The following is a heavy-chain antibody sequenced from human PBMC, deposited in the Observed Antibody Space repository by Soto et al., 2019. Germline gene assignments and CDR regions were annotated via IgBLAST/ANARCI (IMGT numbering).Heavy chain of an antibody. Sequence: KSSETLSLTCTVSGGSISSYYWSWIRQPAGKGLEWIGRIYTSGSTNYNPSLKSRVTMSVDTSKNQFSLKLSSVTAADTAVYYCARDRGSSWPFYGMDVWGQGTTVTVSS. CDR2: IYTSGST. V-gene: IGHV4-4*07. CDR1: GGSISSYY. CDR3: ARDRGSSWPFYGMDV. J-gene: IGHJ6*02. D-gene: IGHD6-13*01.